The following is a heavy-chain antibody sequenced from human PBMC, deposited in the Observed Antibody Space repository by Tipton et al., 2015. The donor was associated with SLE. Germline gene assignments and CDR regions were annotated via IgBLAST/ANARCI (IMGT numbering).Heavy chain of an antibody. CDR1: GFTFSYYA. J-gene: IGHJ4*02. D-gene: IGHD3-10*01. CDR2: ISGSADST. V-gene: IGHV3-23*01. CDR3: VKSGRVWFGESNFDH. Sequence: SLRLSCAASGFTFSYYAMNWVRQAPGKGLEWVSGISGSADSTNYADSVKGRFTISRANSKNTLYLQISSLRAEDTALFYCVKSGRVWFGESNFDHWGQGTLVTVSS.